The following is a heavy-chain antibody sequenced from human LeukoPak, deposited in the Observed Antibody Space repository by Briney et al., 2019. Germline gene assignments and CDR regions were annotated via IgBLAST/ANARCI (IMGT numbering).Heavy chain of an antibody. CDR2: ISSSGRNI. D-gene: IGHD5-18*01. J-gene: IGHJ5*02. CDR3: ARKDGYSYGYNP. V-gene: IGHV3-48*03. CDR1: GFTFSNYE. Sequence: GGSLRLSCAASGFTFSNYEFNWVRQAPGKGLEWVSYISSSGRNIYYADSVKGRFTISRDNVKNSLYLQMNSLRDEDTAVYYCARKDGYSYGYNPWGQGTLVTVSS.